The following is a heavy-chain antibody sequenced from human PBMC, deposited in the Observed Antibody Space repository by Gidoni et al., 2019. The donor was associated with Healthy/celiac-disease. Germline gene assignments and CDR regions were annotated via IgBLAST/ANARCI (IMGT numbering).Heavy chain of an antibody. CDR1: GGSISSSRYY. CDR2: IYYSGST. CDR3: ARDDSYGYMDY. J-gene: IGHJ4*02. V-gene: IGHV4-39*07. D-gene: IGHD5-18*01. Sequence: QLQLQESGPGLVKPSETLSLTCTVSGGSISSSRYYWGWIRQPPGKGLEWIGSIYYSGSTYYNPSLKSRVTISVDTSKNQFSLKLSSVTAADTAVYYCARDDSYGYMDYWGQGTLVTVSS.